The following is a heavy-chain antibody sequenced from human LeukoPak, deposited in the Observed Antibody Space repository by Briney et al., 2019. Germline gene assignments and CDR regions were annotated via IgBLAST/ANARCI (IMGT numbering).Heavy chain of an antibody. CDR2: IDPSDSYT. D-gene: IGHD3-22*01. CDR3: ARRHFDYYDSSGYLY. V-gene: IGHV5-10-1*01. CDR1: GYTFSDLW. J-gene: IGHJ4*02. Sequence: PGESLKISCKASGYTFSDLWIGWVRQMPGKGLEWMGRIDPSDSYTNYSPSFQGHVTISADKSISTAYLQWSSLKASDTAMYYCARRHFDYYDSSGYLYWGQGTLVTVSS.